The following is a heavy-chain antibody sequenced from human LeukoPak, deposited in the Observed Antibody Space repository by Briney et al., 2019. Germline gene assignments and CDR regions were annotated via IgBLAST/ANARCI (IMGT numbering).Heavy chain of an antibody. D-gene: IGHD3-9*01. J-gene: IGHJ6*04. CDR3: ARKTGYYYYGIDV. CDR2: INHSGST. Sequence: PSETLSLTCAVYGGSFSGYYWSWIRQPPGKGLEWIGEINHSGSTNYNPSLKSRVTISVDTSKNQFSLKLSSVTAADTAVYYCARKTGYYYYGIDVWGKGTTVTVSS. CDR1: GGSFSGYY. V-gene: IGHV4-34*01.